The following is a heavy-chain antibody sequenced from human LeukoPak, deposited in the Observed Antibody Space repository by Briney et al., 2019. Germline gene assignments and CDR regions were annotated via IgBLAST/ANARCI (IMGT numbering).Heavy chain of an antibody. CDR3: AELGITMIGGV. J-gene: IGHJ4*01. Sequence: GGSLRLSCTASGFTFSSSGMNWVRQAPGKGLEWVSFIGTNSRTTYYGDSVKGRFTISRDNAKNSLYLQMDSLRAEDTAVYYCAELGITMIGGVWGKGTLVTVSS. D-gene: IGHD3-10*02. V-gene: IGHV3-48*01. CDR1: GFTFSSSG. CDR2: IGTNSRTT.